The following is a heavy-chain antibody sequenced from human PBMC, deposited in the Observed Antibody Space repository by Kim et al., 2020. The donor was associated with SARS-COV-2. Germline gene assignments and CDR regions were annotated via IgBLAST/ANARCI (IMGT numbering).Heavy chain of an antibody. V-gene: IGHV1-3*01. CDR2: INAGNGNT. Sequence: ASVKVSCKASGYTFTSYAMHWVRQAPGQRLEWMGWINAGNGNTKYSQKFQGRVTITRDTSASTAYMELSSLRSEDTAVYYCARDHYDYVWGSQGGYDYWGQGTLVTVSS. CDR3: ARDHYDYVWGSQGGYDY. CDR1: GYTFTSYA. J-gene: IGHJ4*02. D-gene: IGHD3-16*01.